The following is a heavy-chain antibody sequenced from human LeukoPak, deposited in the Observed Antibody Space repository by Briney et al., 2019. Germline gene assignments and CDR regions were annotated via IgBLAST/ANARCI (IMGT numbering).Heavy chain of an antibody. CDR1: GGPINSYY. D-gene: IGHD2-15*01. CDR2: IYYSGST. V-gene: IGHV4-59*01. CDR3: ARVVRYCSGGSCHYEAFDI. J-gene: IGHJ3*02. Sequence: SETLSLTCTVSGGPINSYYWRWIPQPPGKGVVWIGYIYYSGSTNYHPSLKGRVTISVDTSKNHFYLKPSSVTAADTDVYDCARVVRYCSGGSCHYEAFDIWGQGTMVTVSS.